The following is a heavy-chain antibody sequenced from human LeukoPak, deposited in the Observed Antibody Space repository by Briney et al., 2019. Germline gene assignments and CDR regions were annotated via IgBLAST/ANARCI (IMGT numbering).Heavy chain of an antibody. V-gene: IGHV4-59*12. CDR3: ARESRSDTPTVVTVGYFDL. J-gene: IGHJ2*01. Sequence: PSETLSLTCTVSGASITSYYCNWIRQPPGKGLEWIGYIYYSGSTYYNPSLKSRVTISVDTSKNQFSLKLSSVTAADTAVYYCARESRSDTPTVVTVGYFDLWGRGTLVTVSS. CDR2: IYYSGST. CDR1: GASITSYY. D-gene: IGHD4-23*01.